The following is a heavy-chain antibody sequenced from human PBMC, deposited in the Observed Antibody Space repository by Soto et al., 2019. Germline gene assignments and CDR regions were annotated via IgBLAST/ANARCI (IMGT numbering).Heavy chain of an antibody. CDR1: GGSIDNYY. J-gene: IGHJ6*02. V-gene: IGHV4-59*08. CDR3: ARHGFGPLHGLVDV. CDR2: ISYSGYS. Sequence: QVQFQESGPGLVKPSETLSLTWTVSGGSIDNYYCSWFRQPPGKGLEWIGYISYSGYSANNFSLKRRVTMSMDTSKTQFYLTLESVTATDTAVYYCARHGFGPLHGLVDVWGQGTTVIVSS. D-gene: IGHD3-10*01.